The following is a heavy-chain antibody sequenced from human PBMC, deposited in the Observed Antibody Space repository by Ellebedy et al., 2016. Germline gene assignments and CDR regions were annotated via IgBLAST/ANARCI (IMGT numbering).Heavy chain of an antibody. V-gene: IGHV3-53*01. CDR3: VTRLNGAFDF. CDR2: MYAGGSE. CDR1: GFSITSND. Sequence: GGSLRLXXAASGFSITSNDMSWVRQVPGRGLELVSLMYAGGSEYYADSVKGRFAITRDTSMNRLYLHMSVLEGGDTALYYCVTRLNGAFDFWGQGTMVSVSS. J-gene: IGHJ3*01.